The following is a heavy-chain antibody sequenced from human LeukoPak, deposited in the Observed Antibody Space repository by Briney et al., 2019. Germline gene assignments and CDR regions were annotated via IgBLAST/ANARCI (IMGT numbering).Heavy chain of an antibody. J-gene: IGHJ3*02. V-gene: IGHV3-9*01. D-gene: IGHD3-22*01. CDR1: GFTFDDYA. CDR3: ARGSLRYYYDSSGYYQGDAFDI. CDR2: ISWNSGSI. Sequence: PGGSLRLSCAASGFTFDDYAMHWVRQAPGKGLEWVSGISWNSGSIGYADSVKGRFTISRDNAKNSLYLQMNSLRAEDTAVYYCARGSLRYYYDSSGYYQGDAFDIWGQGTMVTVSS.